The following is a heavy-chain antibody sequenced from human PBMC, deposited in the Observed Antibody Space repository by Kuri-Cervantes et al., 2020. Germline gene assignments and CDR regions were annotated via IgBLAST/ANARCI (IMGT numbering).Heavy chain of an antibody. Sequence: SETLSLTCAVYGGSFSGYYWSWIRQPPGKGLEWIGEINHSGSTNYNPSLKSRVTISVDTSKSQFSLKLSSVTAADTAVYYCARLDFWSGYPIDYWGQGTLVTVSS. J-gene: IGHJ4*02. D-gene: IGHD3-3*01. CDR1: GGSFSGYY. CDR3: ARLDFWSGYPIDY. V-gene: IGHV4-34*01. CDR2: INHSGST.